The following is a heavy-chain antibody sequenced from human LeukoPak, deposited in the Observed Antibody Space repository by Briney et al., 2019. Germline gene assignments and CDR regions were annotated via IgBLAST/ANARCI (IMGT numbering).Heavy chain of an antibody. CDR3: AHASYSSSSTNDYYYYMDV. D-gene: IGHD6-6*01. V-gene: IGHV2-5*02. J-gene: IGHJ6*03. CDR1: GFSLSTIGVG. CDR2: IYWDDDR. Sequence: SGPTLVKPTQTLTLTCTFSGFSLSTIGVGVGWIRQPPGKALEWLAAIYWDDDRYYRPSLRTRLTITKDTSKNQVVLTMTNMDPVDTATYYCAHASYSSSSTNDYYYYMDVWGKGTTVTVSS.